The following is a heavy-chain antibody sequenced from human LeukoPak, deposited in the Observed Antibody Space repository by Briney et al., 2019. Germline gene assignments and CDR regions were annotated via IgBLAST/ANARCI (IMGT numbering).Heavy chain of an antibody. CDR3: ARDVRVGYRSGGSCYEGNGMDV. CDR1: GGSISSGGYY. J-gene: IGHJ6*04. V-gene: IGHV4-31*03. Sequence: SQTLSLTCTVSGGSISSGGYYWSWIRQHPGKGLEWIGYIYYSGSTYYNPSLKSRVTISVDTSKNQFSLKLSSVTAADTAVYYCARDVRVGYRSGGSCYEGNGMDVWGKGTTVTVSS. CDR2: IYYSGST. D-gene: IGHD2-15*01.